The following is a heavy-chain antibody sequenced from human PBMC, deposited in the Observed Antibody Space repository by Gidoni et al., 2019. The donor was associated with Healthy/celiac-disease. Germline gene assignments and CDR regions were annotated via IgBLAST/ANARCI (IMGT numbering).Heavy chain of an antibody. V-gene: IGHV4-34*01. CDR2: INHSGST. J-gene: IGHJ4*02. CDR3: ARGEVGFLEWLHDY. D-gene: IGHD3-3*01. CDR1: GGSFSGYS. Sequence: QVQLQQWGAGLLKPSETLSLPCAVYGGSFSGYSWSWIRQPPGKGLEWIGEINHSGSTNYNPSLKSRVTISVDTSKNQFSLKLSSVTAADTAVYYCARGEVGFLEWLHDYWGQGTLVTVSS.